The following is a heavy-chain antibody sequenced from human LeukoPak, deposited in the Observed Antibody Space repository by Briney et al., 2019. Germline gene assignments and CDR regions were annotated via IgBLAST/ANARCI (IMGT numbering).Heavy chain of an antibody. CDR2: ISYDGSNK. CDR1: GFTFSSYA. V-gene: IGHV3-30-3*01. D-gene: IGHD2-21*02. J-gene: IGHJ3*02. CDR3: ARDRGAYCGGDCYRDAFDI. Sequence: PGGSLRLSCAASGFTFSSYAMHWVRQAPGKGLEWVAVISYDGSNKYYADSVKGRFTISRDNSKNTLYLQMNSLRAEDTAVYYCARDRGAYCGGDCYRDAFDIWGQGTMVTVSS.